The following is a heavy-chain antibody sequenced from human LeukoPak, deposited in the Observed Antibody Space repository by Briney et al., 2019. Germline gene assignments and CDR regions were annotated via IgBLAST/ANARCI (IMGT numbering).Heavy chain of an antibody. CDR2: IYHTGSS. V-gene: IGHV4-38-2*01. Sequence: PSETLSLTCAVSGYSISSGYHRGLVRQPPERELEWCGSIYHTGSSHSNPTIKSLLPILVHTSKHHLSLKLSSVTAAGTALYYCARLPAAGKYYWGQGTLVTVST. J-gene: IGHJ4*02. CDR3: ARLPAAGKYY. D-gene: IGHD6-13*01. CDR1: GYSISSGYH.